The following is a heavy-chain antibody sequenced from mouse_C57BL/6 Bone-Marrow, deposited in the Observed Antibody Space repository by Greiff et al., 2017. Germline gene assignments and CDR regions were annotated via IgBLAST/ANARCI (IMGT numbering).Heavy chain of an antibody. CDR1: GFSLTSYG. V-gene: IGHV2-9*01. CDR3: AILGDYYGSSPWFAY. Sequence: VNLMESGPGLVAPSQSLSITCTVSGFSLTSYGVDWVRQPPGQGLEWLGVIWGGGSTNYNSALMPRLSISKDNSKSQVFLHMNSLQTDDTAMYYCAILGDYYGSSPWFAYWGQGTLVTVSA. J-gene: IGHJ3*01. CDR2: IWGGGST. D-gene: IGHD1-1*01.